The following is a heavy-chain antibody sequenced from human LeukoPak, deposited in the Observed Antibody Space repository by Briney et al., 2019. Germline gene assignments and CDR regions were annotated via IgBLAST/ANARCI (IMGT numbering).Heavy chain of an antibody. Sequence: PGGSLRLSCAASGFTFSSFVLSWVRQAPGKGLEWVSTISGSDGNTFYADSAKGRFTISRDNSKNTLFLQMNSLRADDTAVYFCARLSDYWGQGTLVTVSS. J-gene: IGHJ4*02. V-gene: IGHV3-23*01. CDR3: ARLSDY. CDR2: ISGSDGNT. CDR1: GFTFSSFV. D-gene: IGHD2-15*01.